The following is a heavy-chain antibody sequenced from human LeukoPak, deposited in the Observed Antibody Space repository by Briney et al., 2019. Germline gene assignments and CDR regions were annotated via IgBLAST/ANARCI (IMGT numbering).Heavy chain of an antibody. V-gene: IGHV3-23*01. CDR1: GFTFSSYA. D-gene: IGHD3-22*01. CDR3: AKLRRRGYYDSSGYPLGHYFDY. CDR2: ISGSGGST. J-gene: IGHJ4*02. Sequence: PGGSLRLSCAASGFTFSSYAMSWVRQAPGKGLEWVSAISGSGGSTYYADSVKGRFTISRDNSKNTLYLQMNSLRAEDTAVYYCAKLRRRGYYDSSGYPLGHYFDYCGQGTLVTASS.